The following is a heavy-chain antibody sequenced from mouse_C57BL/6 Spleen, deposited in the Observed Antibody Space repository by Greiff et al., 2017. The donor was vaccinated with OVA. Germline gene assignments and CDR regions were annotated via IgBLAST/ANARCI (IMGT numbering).Heavy chain of an antibody. D-gene: IGHD4-1*02. CDR3: ASAQLGGNLDY. CDR2: ISSGSSTI. Sequence: EVKLQESGGGLVKPGGSLKLSCAASGFTFSDYGMHWVRQAPEKGLEWVAYISSGSSTIYYAATVKGRFTISRDNAKNTLFLQMTSLRSEDTAMYYCASAQLGGNLDYWGQGTTLTVSS. J-gene: IGHJ2*01. V-gene: IGHV5-17*01. CDR1: GFTFSDYG.